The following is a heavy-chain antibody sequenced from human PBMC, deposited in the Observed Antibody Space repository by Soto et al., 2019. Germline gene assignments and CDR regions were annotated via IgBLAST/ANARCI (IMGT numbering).Heavy chain of an antibody. CDR3: ARDRGGYCSGGSCRNAFDI. V-gene: IGHV3-30*03. Sequence: PGGSLSLSCAASGFTFSDYVMHWARQAPGKGLEWVAYISHDGSNKYYADSVKGRFTISRDNSKNTLYLQMNSLRAEDTAVYYCARDRGGYCSGGSCRNAFDIWGQGTMVTVSS. CDR2: ISHDGSNK. D-gene: IGHD2-15*01. J-gene: IGHJ3*02. CDR1: GFTFSDYV.